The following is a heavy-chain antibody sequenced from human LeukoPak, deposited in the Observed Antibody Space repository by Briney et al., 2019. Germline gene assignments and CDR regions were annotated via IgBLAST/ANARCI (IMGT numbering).Heavy chain of an antibody. D-gene: IGHD1-7*01. CDR2: IKQDGSEE. V-gene: IGHV3-7*01. CDR3: ARAHNWKYGSFDF. CDR1: GFTSSDYW. J-gene: IGHJ4*02. Sequence: GGSLRLSCVASGFTSSDYWMSWVRQPPGKGLEWVATIKQDGSEEYYMDSVKGRLIISRDNAENSLDLQMNSLRAEDTAVYYCARAHNWKYGSFDFWGQGTLVTVSS.